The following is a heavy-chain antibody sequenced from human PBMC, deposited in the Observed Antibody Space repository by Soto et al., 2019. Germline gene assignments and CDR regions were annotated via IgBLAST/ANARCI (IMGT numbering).Heavy chain of an antibody. D-gene: IGHD3-9*01. V-gene: IGHV3-9*03. CDR3: AKDRYSSSADYYYGMDG. CDR2: ISGNSGSL. CDR1: GFIFDDYA. Sequence: EVQLVESGGGLVQPGRSLRLSCAASGFIFDDYAMHWVRQAPGKGLEWVSVISGNSGSLGYADSVKGRFTISRDNAKKSQSLHMNSLRAEDMAFYYCAKDRYSSSADYYYGMDGWGQGTPVTVSS. J-gene: IGHJ6*02.